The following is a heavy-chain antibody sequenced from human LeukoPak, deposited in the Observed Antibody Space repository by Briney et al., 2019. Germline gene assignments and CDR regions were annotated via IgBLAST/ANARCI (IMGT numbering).Heavy chain of an antibody. CDR3: ARHFNGQWELLENAFDI. D-gene: IGHD1-26*01. Sequence: SETLSLTCTVSGGSISSGGYYWGWIRQPPGKGLEWIGSIYHSGSTYYNPSFKSRVTISVDTSKNQFSLKLSSVTAADTAVYYCARHFNGQWELLENAFDIWGQGTMVTVSS. V-gene: IGHV4-39*01. CDR1: GGSISSGGYY. CDR2: IYHSGST. J-gene: IGHJ3*02.